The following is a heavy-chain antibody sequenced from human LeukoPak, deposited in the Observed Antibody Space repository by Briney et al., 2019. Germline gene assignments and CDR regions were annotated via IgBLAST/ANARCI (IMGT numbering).Heavy chain of an antibody. CDR2: INRDGSST. J-gene: IGHJ5*02. Sequence: PGGSLRLSCAASGFTFSSYWMHWVRQAPGKGLVWVSHINRDGSSTSYADSVKGRFTISRDNAKNTLYLQMNSLRAEDTAVYYCSKDLTSDFGGDLDPWGQGTLVTVSS. CDR1: GFTFSSYW. CDR3: SKDLTSDFGGDLDP. V-gene: IGHV3-74*01. D-gene: IGHD3-10*01.